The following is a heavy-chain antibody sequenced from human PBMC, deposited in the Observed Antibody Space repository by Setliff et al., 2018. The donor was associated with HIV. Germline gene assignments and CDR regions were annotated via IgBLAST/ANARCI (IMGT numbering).Heavy chain of an antibody. CDR2: VIPIFGTA. V-gene: IGHV1-69*13. J-gene: IGHJ5*02. Sequence: ASVKVSCKASGDTFNSYAISWVRQAPGQGLEWMGGVIPIFGTANYAQKFQGRVTITADESTSTAYMELSSLKSEDTAVYYCARGFEVESSGWFDPWGQGTLVTVSS. CDR3: ARGFEVESSGWFDP. CDR1: GDTFNSYA. D-gene: IGHD3-9*01.